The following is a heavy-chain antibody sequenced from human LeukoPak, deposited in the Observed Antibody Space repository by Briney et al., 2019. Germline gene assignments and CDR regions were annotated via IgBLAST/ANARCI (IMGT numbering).Heavy chain of an antibody. CDR1: GFTFSSHG. D-gene: IGHD3-10*01. V-gene: IGHV3-23*01. CDR3: AKATITMVRGAYYMDV. J-gene: IGHJ6*03. Sequence: GGSLRLSCAASGFTFSSHGMNWVRQAPGKGLEWVSGISPNGVITYYADSVKGRFTISRDNSKGTVYLQMNSLRPEDTAVYYCAKATITMVRGAYYMDVWGKGTTVTVSS. CDR2: ISPNGVIT.